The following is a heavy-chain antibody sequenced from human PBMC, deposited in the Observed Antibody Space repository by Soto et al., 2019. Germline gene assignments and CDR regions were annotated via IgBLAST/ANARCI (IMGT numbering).Heavy chain of an antibody. D-gene: IGHD3-16*01. CDR3: AKNRELYYDGSRAHDS. CDR1: GFTFSNYE. V-gene: IGHV3-48*03. J-gene: IGHJ4*02. CDR2: ISSGGRTR. Sequence: PGGSLRLSCAASGFTFSNYEMNWVRQAPGKGLERVSYISSGGRTRYYADSVKGRFTISRDNAKNSLYLQMNSLRAEDAAIYYCAKNRELYYDGSRAHDSWGQGTLVTVSS.